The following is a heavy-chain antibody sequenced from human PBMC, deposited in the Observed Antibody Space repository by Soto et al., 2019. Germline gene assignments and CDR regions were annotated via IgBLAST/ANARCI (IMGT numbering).Heavy chain of an antibody. V-gene: IGHV1-69*06. J-gene: IGHJ5*02. CDR1: GGTFSIYT. D-gene: IGHD2-15*01. CDR3: AREGHPDIDWFAP. CDR2: GSA. Sequence: QVQLVQSGAEVKKPGSSVKVSCKASGGTFSIYTISWVRQAPGQGLEWMGGSANSAQKFQGRLTVTADKSTSTVNLALSSLTTEDTAVYYCAREGHPDIDWFAPGGQGT.